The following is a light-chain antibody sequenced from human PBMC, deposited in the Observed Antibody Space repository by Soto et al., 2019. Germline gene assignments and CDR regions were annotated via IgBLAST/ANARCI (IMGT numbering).Light chain of an antibody. V-gene: IGLV2-8*01. Sequence: SVLTQPPSVSGAPGQRVTISCSGTKSDIGVYDFVSWYQHHPGKAPRLIIYEVVQRPSGVPDRFSGSKSGNTASLTVSGLQAAEEAELFCKSYAGRNTHVFGSGTKVILL. CDR2: EVV. CDR3: KSYAGRNTHV. J-gene: IGLJ1*01. CDR1: KSDIGVYDF.